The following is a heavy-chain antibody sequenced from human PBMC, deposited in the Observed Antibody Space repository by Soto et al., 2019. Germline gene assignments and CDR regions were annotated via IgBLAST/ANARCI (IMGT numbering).Heavy chain of an antibody. Sequence: EVRLVESGGGLVQPGGSLRLSCAASGFTLSRHWMHWVRQAPGKGLLWLSRISGDGSNTNNADSVKGRFTSSRDNPKNTLYLQMNRLRVADTAVYFCARGGPYASGSSYFDYWGQGVLVTVSS. D-gene: IGHD3-10*01. CDR3: ARGGPYASGSSYFDY. CDR1: GFTLSRHW. J-gene: IGHJ4*02. V-gene: IGHV3-74*01. CDR2: ISGDGSNT.